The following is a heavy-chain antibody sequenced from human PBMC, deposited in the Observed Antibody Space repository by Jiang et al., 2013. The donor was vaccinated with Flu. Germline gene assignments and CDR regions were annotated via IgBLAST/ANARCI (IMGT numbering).Heavy chain of an antibody. CDR1: GGPMTSYY. CDR3: AIGGYYGGDGGYYYSPSDY. D-gene: IGHD2-21*01. CDR2: IHYSGIT. Sequence: KPSETLSLTCTVSGGPMTSYYWTWIRQPPGKGLEWIGYIHYSGITNYNPSLKSRVTISADTSKNQFSLKLSSVTAADTAVYYCAIGGYYGGDGGYYYSPSDYWGQGILVTVSS. V-gene: IGHV4-59*01. J-gene: IGHJ4*02.